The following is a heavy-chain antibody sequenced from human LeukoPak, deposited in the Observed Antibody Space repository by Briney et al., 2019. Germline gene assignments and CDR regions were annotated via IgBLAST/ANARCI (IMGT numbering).Heavy chain of an antibody. D-gene: IGHD3-3*01. CDR2: ISYDGSNK. V-gene: IGHV3-30-3*01. J-gene: IGHJ4*02. CDR3: ARGAESGYPILPFDY. Sequence: GGSLRLSCAASGFTFSSYAVHWVRQAPGKGLEWVAVISYDGSNKYYADSVKGRFTISRDNSKNTLYLQMNSLRAEDTAVYYCARGAESGYPILPFDYWGQGTLVTVSS. CDR1: GFTFSSYA.